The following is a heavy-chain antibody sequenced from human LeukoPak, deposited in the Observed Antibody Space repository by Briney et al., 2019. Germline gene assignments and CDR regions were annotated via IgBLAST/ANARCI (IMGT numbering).Heavy chain of an antibody. CDR2: ISYDGSNK. V-gene: IGHV3-30*18. CDR1: GFTFSSYG. J-gene: IGHJ6*02. D-gene: IGHD3-10*01. CDR3: AKDLSSYYYGSGSYYPGYYYGMDV. Sequence: GSLRLSCAASGFTFSSYGMHWVRQAPGKGLEWVAVISYDGSNKYYADSVKGRFTISRDNSKNTLYLQMNSLRAEDTAVYCCAKDLSSYYYGSGSYYPGYYYGMDVWGQGTTVTVSS.